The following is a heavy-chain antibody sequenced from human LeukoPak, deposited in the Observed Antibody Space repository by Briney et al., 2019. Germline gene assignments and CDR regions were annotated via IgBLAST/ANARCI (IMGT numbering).Heavy chain of an antibody. CDR2: VKPSGVT. V-gene: IGHV1-46*01. Sequence: ASVKVSFKAVGYTFTNYYMHWVRQAPGQKLEWMGVVKPSGVTSYTQKFQGRVTMTRDTSTSTVYMELSSLRSEDTAVYYCARDLAGGYFDYGGQGTLVTVSS. J-gene: IGHJ4*02. D-gene: IGHD7-27*01. CDR1: GYTFTNYY. CDR3: ARDLAGGYFDY.